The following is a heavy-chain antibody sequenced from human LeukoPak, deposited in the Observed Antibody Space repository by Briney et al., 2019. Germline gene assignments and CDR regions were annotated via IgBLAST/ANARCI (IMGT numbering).Heavy chain of an antibody. CDR3: AKGRRRYCSSTSCYMGGDY. Sequence: PGRSLRLSCAASGVTFSSYGMHWVRQAPGKGLEWVAVISYDGSNKYYADSVKGRFTISRDNSKNTLYLQMNSLRAEDTAVYYCAKGRRRYCSSTSCYMGGDYWGQGTLVTVSS. J-gene: IGHJ4*02. CDR1: GVTFSSYG. CDR2: ISYDGSNK. D-gene: IGHD2-2*02. V-gene: IGHV3-30*18.